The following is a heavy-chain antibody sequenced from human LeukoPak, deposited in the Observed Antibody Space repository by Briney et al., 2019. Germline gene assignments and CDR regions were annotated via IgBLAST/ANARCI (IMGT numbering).Heavy chain of an antibody. CDR3: AREGGGYNNYADY. CDR1: GFTFSSYG. J-gene: IGHJ4*02. D-gene: IGHD5-24*01. CDR2: IWYDGSNK. V-gene: IGHV3-33*01. Sequence: GGSLRLSCAASGFTFSSYGMHWVRQAPGKGLEWVAVIWYDGSNKYYADSVKGRFTISRDNSKNTLYLQMNSLRAEDTAVYYCAREGGGYNNYADYWGQGTLVTVSS.